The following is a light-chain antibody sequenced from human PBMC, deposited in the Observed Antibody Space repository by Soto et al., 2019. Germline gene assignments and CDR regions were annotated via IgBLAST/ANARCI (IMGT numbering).Light chain of an antibody. Sequence: EIVLTQSPGTLSLSPGERATLSCRASQSVSVNYLAWYQQKPGQAPRLLIYGASSRATGIPDRFSGSGSGTDFTLTISRLEVEDFAVYYCQQYGTSPTFGQGTKVDIK. CDR3: QQYGTSPT. CDR1: QSVSVNY. V-gene: IGKV3-20*01. CDR2: GAS. J-gene: IGKJ1*01.